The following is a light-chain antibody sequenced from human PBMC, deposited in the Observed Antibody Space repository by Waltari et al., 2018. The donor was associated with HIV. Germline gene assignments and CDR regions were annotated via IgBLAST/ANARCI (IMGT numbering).Light chain of an antibody. J-gene: IGLJ2*01. CDR1: SSDVGSYNV. CDR2: EVS. CDR3: CSYAGSSTYVV. V-gene: IGLV2-23*02. Sequence: QSALTQPASVSGSPGQSITISCTGTSSDVGSYNVVYWYQQHPGKATKLLIYEVSKRPSGVSNRFSCSKSANTASLTISGLQAEDEADYHCCSYAGSSTYVVFGGGTKLTVL.